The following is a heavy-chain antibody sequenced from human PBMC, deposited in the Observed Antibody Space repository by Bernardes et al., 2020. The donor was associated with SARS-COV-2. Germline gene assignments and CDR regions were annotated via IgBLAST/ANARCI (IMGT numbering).Heavy chain of an antibody. J-gene: IGHJ4*02. CDR2: INNDGSSR. Sequence: GGSLSLSCAASGFTFRSYWMHWVRQAPGKGLVWVSRINNDGSSRIYADSVKGRFTISRDNAKNTLYLQMNGLRAEDTAVYYCVRESYYDSSGLNDYWGQGTLVTVSS. V-gene: IGHV3-74*01. CDR3: VRESYYDSSGLNDY. CDR1: GFTFRSYW. D-gene: IGHD3-22*01.